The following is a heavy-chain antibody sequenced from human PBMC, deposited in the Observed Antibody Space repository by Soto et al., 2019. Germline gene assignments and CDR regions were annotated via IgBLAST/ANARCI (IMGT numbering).Heavy chain of an antibody. D-gene: IGHD3-10*01. CDR1: GYTFTGYY. CDR3: AREGTYYYGSGQDYYYGMDV. V-gene: IGHV1-2*04. CDR2: INPNSGGT. J-gene: IGHJ6*02. Sequence: ASVKVSCKASGYTFTGYYMHWVRQAPGQGLEWMGWINPNSGGTNYAQKFQGWVTMTRDTSIGTAYMELSRLRSDDTAVYYCAREGTYYYGSGQDYYYGMDVGGQGTTVTVSS.